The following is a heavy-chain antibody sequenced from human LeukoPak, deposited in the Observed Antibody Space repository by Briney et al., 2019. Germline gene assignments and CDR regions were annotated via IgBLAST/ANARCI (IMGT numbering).Heavy chain of an antibody. V-gene: IGHV4-4*02. Sequence: SETLSLTCAVSGGSISSSNWWNWVRQPPGKGLEFIGEIFHSGSANYNPSLKSRVTLSVDKSKNQFSLRLSSVTAADTAVYYCAITFNWAFDDWGQGTLVTVSS. J-gene: IGHJ4*02. CDR2: IFHSGSA. CDR1: GGSISSSNW. CDR3: AITFNWAFDD. D-gene: IGHD7-27*01.